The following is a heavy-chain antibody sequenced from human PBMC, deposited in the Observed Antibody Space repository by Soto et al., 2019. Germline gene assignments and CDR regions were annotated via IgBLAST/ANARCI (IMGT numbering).Heavy chain of an antibody. CDR3: AKGSIEYSASVDN. CDR2: ISARGGRS. Sequence: DVQLLESGGGLVQPGGSLRLSCAASGFSFSSYAMVWVRQAPGKGLEWVAVISARGGRSYFADSVKGRFTLSRDNSKTVLSLEMNSLRAEDTAIYFCAKGSIEYSASVDNWGQGTLVVVSS. V-gene: IGHV3-23*01. D-gene: IGHD5-12*01. CDR1: GFSFSSYA. J-gene: IGHJ4*02.